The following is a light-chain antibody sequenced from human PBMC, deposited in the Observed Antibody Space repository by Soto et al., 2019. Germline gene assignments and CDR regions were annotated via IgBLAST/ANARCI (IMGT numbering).Light chain of an antibody. CDR3: QQYNSYPDT. CDR1: QSISSW. Sequence: DIQMTQSPSTLSASVGDRVTITCRASQSISSWLAWYQQKPGKAPKLLIYDASSLESGVPSRFSGSGSGTEFTLTISSLQPADFATYYCQQYNSYPDTFGQGTKLEIK. CDR2: DAS. J-gene: IGKJ2*01. V-gene: IGKV1-5*01.